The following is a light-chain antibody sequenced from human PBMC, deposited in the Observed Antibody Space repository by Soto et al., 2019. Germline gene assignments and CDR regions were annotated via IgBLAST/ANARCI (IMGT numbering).Light chain of an antibody. V-gene: IGLV2-11*01. J-gene: IGLJ1*01. Sequence: QSALTQPRSVSGSPGQSVTISCTGTGNDVGAYNYVSWYQQHPGRPPKLVIYGVVRWPSGVPDRFSGSKSGNTASLTISGLQAEDEADYFCCSYAGGYTYLFGTGTKLTVL. CDR3: CSYAGGYTYL. CDR2: GVV. CDR1: GNDVGAYNY.